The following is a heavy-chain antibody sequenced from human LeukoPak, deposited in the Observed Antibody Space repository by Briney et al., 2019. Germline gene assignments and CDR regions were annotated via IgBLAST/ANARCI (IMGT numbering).Heavy chain of an antibody. CDR2: IYTSGST. V-gene: IGHV4-4*07. CDR3: ARDAYYYDSSGYYLLDY. CDR1: GGSISSYY. Sequence: SETLSLTCTVSGGSISSYYWSWIRQPAGKGLEWIGRIYTSGSTYYNPSLNSRVTMSVDTSKNQFSLKLSSVTAADTAVYYYARDAYYYDSSGYYLLDYWGQGTLVTVSS. J-gene: IGHJ4*02. D-gene: IGHD3-22*01.